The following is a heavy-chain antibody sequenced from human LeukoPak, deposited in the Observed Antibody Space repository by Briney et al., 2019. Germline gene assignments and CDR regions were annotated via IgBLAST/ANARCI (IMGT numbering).Heavy chain of an antibody. J-gene: IGHJ4*02. CDR3: ARASTYYYDSSVGY. CDR1: GFTFSDYY. Sequence: GGSLRLSCAASGFTFSDYYMSWIRQAPGKGLEWVSYISSSGSTIYYADSVKGRFTISRDNAENSLYLQMNSLRAEDTAVYYCARASTYYYDSSVGYWGQGTLVTVSS. CDR2: ISSSGSTI. D-gene: IGHD3-22*01. V-gene: IGHV3-11*01.